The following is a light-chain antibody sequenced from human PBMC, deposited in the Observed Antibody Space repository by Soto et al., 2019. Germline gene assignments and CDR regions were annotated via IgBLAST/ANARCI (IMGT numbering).Light chain of an antibody. CDR1: SSDVGGYNF. CDR3: SSYASSGTPVV. CDR2: DVN. J-gene: IGLJ2*01. Sequence: QSALTQPASMSGSPGQSITISCTGTSSDVGGYNFVSWYQQHPGRAPKLMIYDVNNRPSGVSNRFSGSKSGNTASLTISGLQAEDEADYYCSSYASSGTPVVFGGGTKLTVL. V-gene: IGLV2-14*01.